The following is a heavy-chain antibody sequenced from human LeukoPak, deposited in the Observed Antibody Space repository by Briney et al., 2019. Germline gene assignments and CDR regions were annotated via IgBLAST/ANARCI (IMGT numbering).Heavy chain of an antibody. D-gene: IGHD5-18*01. V-gene: IGHV2-26*01. J-gene: IGHJ4*02. CDR3: ARIYVDTAMFQGDYFDY. CDR2: IFSNDEK. Sequence: SGPTLLKPTETLTLTCTVSGFSLSNARMGVRWIRQPPGKALEWLAHIFSNDEKSYSTSLKSRLTISKDTSKSQVVLTMTNMDPVDTATYYCARIYVDTAMFQGDYFDYWGQGTLVTVSS. CDR1: GFSLSNARMG.